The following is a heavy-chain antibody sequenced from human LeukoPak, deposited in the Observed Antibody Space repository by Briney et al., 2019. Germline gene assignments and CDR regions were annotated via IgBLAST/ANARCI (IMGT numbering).Heavy chain of an antibody. CDR2: ISYDESNK. V-gene: IGHV3-30*18. D-gene: IGHD5-12*01. CDR1: GFTFSSYG. CDR3: AKDGYSGYDYFFDY. Sequence: GGSLRLSCAASGFTFSSYGMHWVRQAPGKRLEWVAVISYDESNKYYADSVKGRFTISRDNSKNTLYLQMNSLRAEDTAVYYCAKDGYSGYDYFFDYWGQGTLVTVSS. J-gene: IGHJ4*02.